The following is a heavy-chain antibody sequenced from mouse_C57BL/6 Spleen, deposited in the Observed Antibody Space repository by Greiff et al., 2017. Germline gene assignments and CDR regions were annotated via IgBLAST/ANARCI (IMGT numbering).Heavy chain of an antibody. J-gene: IGHJ3*01. CDR1: GYTFTDYY. V-gene: IGHV1-26*01. Sequence: EVQLQQSGPELVKPGASVKISCKASGYTFTDYYMNWVKQSHGKSLEWIGDINPNNGGTSYNQKFKGKATLTVDKSSSTAYMELRSLTSEDSAVYYCARSGLLGGFAYWGQGTLVTVSA. CDR2: INPNNGGT. CDR3: ARSGLLGGFAY. D-gene: IGHD2-3*01.